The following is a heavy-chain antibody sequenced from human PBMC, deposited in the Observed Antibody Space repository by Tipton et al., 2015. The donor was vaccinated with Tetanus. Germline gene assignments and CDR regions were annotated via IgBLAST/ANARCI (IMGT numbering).Heavy chain of an antibody. D-gene: IGHD2-15*01. Sequence: SLRLSCAASGFTFSSYAMSWVRQAPGKGLEWVSAISGSGGSTYYADSVKGRFTISRDNSKNTLYLQMNSLRAEDTAVYYCAKVRVTVAATGAEYFQHWGQGTLVTVSS. CDR1: GFTFSSYA. CDR2: ISGSGGST. V-gene: IGHV3-23*01. CDR3: AKVRVTVAATGAEYFQH. J-gene: IGHJ1*01.